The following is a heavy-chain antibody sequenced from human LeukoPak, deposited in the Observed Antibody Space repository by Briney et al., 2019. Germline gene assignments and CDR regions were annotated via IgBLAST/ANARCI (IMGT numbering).Heavy chain of an antibody. J-gene: IGHJ6*02. CDR1: GGSISSSSYY. V-gene: IGHV4-39*01. CDR2: IYYSGNT. Sequence: SETLSLTCTVSGGSISSSSYYWGWVRQSPGKGLEWIGAIYYSGNTYYSPSLKSRVTISADTSKNQFSLNLSAVTAADAATYYCARHVATNYYYNYYGLDVWGQGTTVTVSS. CDR3: ARHVATNYYYNYYGLDV.